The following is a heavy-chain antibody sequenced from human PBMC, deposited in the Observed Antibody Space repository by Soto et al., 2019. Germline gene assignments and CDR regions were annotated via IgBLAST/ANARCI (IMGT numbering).Heavy chain of an antibody. CDR2: LKGDLSER. J-gene: IGHJ4*02. CDR1: GFPFSSYW. CDR3: AAWPLSSWFDY. V-gene: IGHV3-7*05. D-gene: IGHD6-13*01. Sequence: GGSLRLSCVGSGFPFSSYWMGWVRQTPGGRLEWVANLKGDLSERSYVDSVEGRFTISRDNAKNSLFLHMNFLRVEDTATYYCAAWPLSSWFDYWGQGTVVTVSS.